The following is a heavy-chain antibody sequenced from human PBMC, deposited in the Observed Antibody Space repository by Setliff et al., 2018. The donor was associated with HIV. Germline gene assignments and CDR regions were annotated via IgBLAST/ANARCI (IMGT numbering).Heavy chain of an antibody. V-gene: IGHV4-39*01. J-gene: IGHJ3*01. CDR3: ARHASRGPRSAFDL. CDR1: GGSISSSSYY. CDR2: IYYSGST. D-gene: IGHD3-16*01. Sequence: PSETLSLTCTVSGGSISSSSYYWGWIRQPPGKGLEWLGTIYYSGSTYYNPSLKSRVTLSVDTSKNQFSLKLSSVTAADTAVYYLARHASRGPRSAFDLWGRGTMVTVSS.